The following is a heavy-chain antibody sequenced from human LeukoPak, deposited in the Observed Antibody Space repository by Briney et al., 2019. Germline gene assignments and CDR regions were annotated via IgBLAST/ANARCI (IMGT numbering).Heavy chain of an antibody. CDR1: GGSISSGDYY. CDR2: IYYSGST. D-gene: IGHD3-9*01. V-gene: IGHV4-30-4*01. J-gene: IGHJ2*01. Sequence: SQTLSLTCTVSGGSISSGDYYWSWIRQPPGKGLEWIGYIYYSGSTYYNPSLKSRVTISVDTSKNQFSLKLSSVTAADTAVYYCARPPAYYDILTGYYTAGGFDLWGRGTLVTVSS. CDR3: ARPPAYYDILTGYYTAGGFDL.